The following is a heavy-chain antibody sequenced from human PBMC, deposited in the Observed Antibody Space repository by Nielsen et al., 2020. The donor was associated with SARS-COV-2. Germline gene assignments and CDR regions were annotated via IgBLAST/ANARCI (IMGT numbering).Heavy chain of an antibody. CDR1: GGSFGGYC. J-gene: IGHJ3*01. D-gene: IGHD3-9*01. Sequence: SETLSLTCAVYGGSFGGYCWSWTRQLPGKGLEWAGEIDHSGTAALNPSLKGRVTVSVNPSKNQFSLKMTSMTAADTAVYFCARAPDVDVLTGDYPDGLDVWGQGTGVTVSS. CDR2: IDHSGTA. CDR3: ARAPDVDVLTGDYPDGLDV. V-gene: IGHV4-34*01.